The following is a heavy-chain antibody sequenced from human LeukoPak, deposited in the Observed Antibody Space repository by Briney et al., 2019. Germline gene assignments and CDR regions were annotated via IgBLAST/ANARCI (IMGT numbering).Heavy chain of an antibody. V-gene: IGHV3-49*04. Sequence: GGSLRLSCIVSGFTFGDYAMSWVRQAPGKGLEWVGFIRSNAYGGTTEYAASVRGRFTISRDDSKTIAYLLMNSLKTEDTAVYYCTRAPAAMDPDYWGQGTLVTVSS. CDR2: IRSNAYGGTT. CDR1: GFTFGDYA. CDR3: TRAPAAMDPDY. J-gene: IGHJ4*02. D-gene: IGHD2-2*01.